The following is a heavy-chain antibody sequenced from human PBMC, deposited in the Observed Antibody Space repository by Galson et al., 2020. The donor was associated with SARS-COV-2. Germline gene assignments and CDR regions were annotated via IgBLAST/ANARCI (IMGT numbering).Heavy chain of an antibody. V-gene: IGHV2-70*01. Sequence: SGPTLVKPTQTLTLTCTFSGFSLSTSGMCVSWIRQPPGKALEWLALIAWDDDQYYSTSLKPRLTISKDTSKNQVVLTMTNMDPVDTATYYCARIYYGPYYYDYGMDVWCQGTTVTVSS. J-gene: IGHJ6*02. CDR2: IAWDDDQ. D-gene: IGHD3-10*01. CDR1: GFSLSTSGMC. CDR3: ARIYYGPYYYDYGMDV.